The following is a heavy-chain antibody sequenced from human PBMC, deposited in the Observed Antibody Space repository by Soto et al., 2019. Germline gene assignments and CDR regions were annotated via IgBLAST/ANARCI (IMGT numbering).Heavy chain of an antibody. J-gene: IGHJ3*02. D-gene: IGHD3-9*01. Sequence: SETLSLTCTVSGGSISSYYWSWIRQPPGKGLEWIGYIYYSGSTNYNPSLRSRVTISVDTSKNQFSLKLSSVTAADTAVYYCARALILTGYYIHDAFDIWGQGTMVTVS. CDR1: GGSISSYY. CDR3: ARALILTGYYIHDAFDI. V-gene: IGHV4-59*01. CDR2: IYYSGST.